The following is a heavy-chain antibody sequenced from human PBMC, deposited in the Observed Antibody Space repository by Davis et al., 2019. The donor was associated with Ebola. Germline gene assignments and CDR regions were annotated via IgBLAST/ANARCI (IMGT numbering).Heavy chain of an antibody. CDR3: ARDQFQDYSNYAQVRFDP. CDR2: INSHNGNT. J-gene: IGHJ5*02. V-gene: IGHV1-18*01. Sequence: AASVKVSCKASGYTFRSYGISWVRQAPGQGLEWMGWINSHNGNTNYAQKLQGRVTMTTDTSTSTAYMELRSLRYDDTAVYYCARDQFQDYSNYAQVRFDPWGQGTLVTVS. CDR1: GYTFRSYG. D-gene: IGHD4-11*01.